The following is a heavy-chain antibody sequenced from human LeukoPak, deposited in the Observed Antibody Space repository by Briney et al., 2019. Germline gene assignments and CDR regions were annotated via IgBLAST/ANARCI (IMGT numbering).Heavy chain of an antibody. CDR2: INPSGGST. V-gene: IGHV1-46*01. D-gene: IGHD3-22*01. CDR3: ARGGRVTMLVVVSDY. CDR1: GYTFTSYY. J-gene: IGHJ4*02. Sequence: ASVKVSCKASGYTFTSYYMHWVRQAPGQGLEWMGIINPSGGSTGYAQKFQGRVTMTRDMSTSTVYMELSSLRSEDTAVYYCARGGRVTMLVVVSDYWGQGTLVTVSS.